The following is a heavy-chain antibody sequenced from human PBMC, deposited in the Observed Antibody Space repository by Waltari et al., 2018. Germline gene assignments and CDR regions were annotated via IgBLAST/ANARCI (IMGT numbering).Heavy chain of an antibody. J-gene: IGHJ4*02. V-gene: IGHV3-23*01. Sequence: EVQLLESGGGLVQPGGSLRLSCAASGFTFSSYAMSWVRQAPGKGLGWVSAISGRGGSTYYADSVKGRFTISRDNSKNTLYLQMNSLRAEDTAVYYCAKDRKITMIVVLISDWGQGTLVTVSS. CDR2: ISGRGGST. D-gene: IGHD3-22*01. CDR3: AKDRKITMIVVLISD. CDR1: GFTFSSYA.